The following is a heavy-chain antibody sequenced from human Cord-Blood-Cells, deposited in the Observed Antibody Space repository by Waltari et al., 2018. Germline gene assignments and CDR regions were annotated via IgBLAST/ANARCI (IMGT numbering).Heavy chain of an antibody. Sequence: QVQLVQSGAEVKKPGSSVKVSCKASGGTFSSYAISWVRQAPGQGLEWMGRIIPILGIANYAQKFQGRVTITADKSTSTAYMELSSLRSEDTAVYYSARRPSSSSGKAFDIWGQGTMVTVSS. J-gene: IGHJ3*02. CDR2: IIPILGIA. CDR3: ARRPSSSSGKAFDI. D-gene: IGHD6-6*01. V-gene: IGHV1-69*09. CDR1: GGTFSSYA.